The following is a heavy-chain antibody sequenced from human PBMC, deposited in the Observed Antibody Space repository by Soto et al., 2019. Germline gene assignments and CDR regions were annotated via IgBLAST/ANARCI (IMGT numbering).Heavy chain of an antibody. J-gene: IGHJ6*02. CDR2: IKSKTDGGTT. CDR3: TTDDLRLEPSVSPSYGMDV. V-gene: IGHV3-15*07. CDR1: GFTFSNAW. Sequence: GGSLRLSCAASGFTFSNAWMNWVRQAPGKGLEWVGRIKSKTDGGTTDYAAPVKGRFTISRDDSKNTLYLQMNSLKTEDTAVYYCTTDDLRLEPSVSPSYGMDVWGQGTTVTVSS. D-gene: IGHD1-1*01.